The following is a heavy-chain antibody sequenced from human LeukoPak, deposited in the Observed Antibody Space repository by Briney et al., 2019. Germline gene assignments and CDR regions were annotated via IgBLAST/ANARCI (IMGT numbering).Heavy chain of an antibody. CDR2: IGGSGDKT. CDR3: VRRGDASSGWGDHDF. D-gene: IGHD6-19*01. J-gene: IGHJ4*02. Sequence: GGFLRLSCAASGFTFNRNAISWVRPAPGKGLEWVLTIGGSGDKTFYADSVKGRCTISRDNSKNMVHLQMNSLTGEDTALYYCVRRGDASSGWGDHDFWGQGALVTVSS. CDR1: GFTFNRNA. V-gene: IGHV3-23*01.